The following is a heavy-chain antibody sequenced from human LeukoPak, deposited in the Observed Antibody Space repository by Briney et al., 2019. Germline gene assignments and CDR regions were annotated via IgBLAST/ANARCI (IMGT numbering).Heavy chain of an antibody. D-gene: IGHD3-10*01. J-gene: IGHJ4*02. V-gene: IGHV1-18*01. CDR3: ARVEGILWFGELLYYFDY. CDR2: ISAYNGNT. Sequence: ASVKVSCKASGYTFTSYGISWVRQAPGQGLEWMGWISAYNGNTNYAQKLQGRVTMTTDTSTSTAYMELSSLRSDDTAVYYCARVEGILWFGELLYYFDYWGQGTLVTVSS. CDR1: GYTFTSYG.